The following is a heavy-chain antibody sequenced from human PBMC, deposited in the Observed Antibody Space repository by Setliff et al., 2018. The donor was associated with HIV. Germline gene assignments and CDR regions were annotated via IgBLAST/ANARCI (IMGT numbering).Heavy chain of an antibody. V-gene: IGHV4-4*07. CDR2: IYVGGSV. CDR1: GGSISSYY. J-gene: IGHJ5*02. D-gene: IGHD3-3*01. Sequence: SETLSLTCTVSGGSISSYYWSWIRQPAGKGPELIGHIYVGGSVIYNPSLASRVTISMVPSKNQFSLDLSSVTAADTAKYYCARAKTIGVSAVFFDPWGQGRPVTVSS. CDR3: ARAKTIGVSAVFFDP.